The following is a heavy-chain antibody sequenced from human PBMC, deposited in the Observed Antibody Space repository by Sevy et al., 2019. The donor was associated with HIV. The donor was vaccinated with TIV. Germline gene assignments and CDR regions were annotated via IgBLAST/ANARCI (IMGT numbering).Heavy chain of an antibody. CDR3: TTKSDFWSGYQYFDL. V-gene: IGHV3-15*01. D-gene: IGHD3-3*01. CDR1: GLTFSNAW. CDR2: IKSKTDGGTT. J-gene: IGHJ2*01. Sequence: GGSLRLSCAASGLTFSNAWMTWVRQAPGKGLEWVGRIKSKTDGGTTDYAAPLKGRFTISRDDSKNTLYLQMNSLKTEDTAEYYCTTKSDFWSGYQYFDLWGRGTLVTVSS.